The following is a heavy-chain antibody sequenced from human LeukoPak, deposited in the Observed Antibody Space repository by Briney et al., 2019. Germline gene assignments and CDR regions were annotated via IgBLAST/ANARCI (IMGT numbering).Heavy chain of an antibody. CDR1: GYTFTGYY. Sequence: ASVKVSCKASGYTFTGYYMHWVRQAPGQGLEWMGWINPNSGGTDYAQKFQGRVTMTRDTSISTAYMELSRLRSDDTAVYYCARGGTSPPGVDDYYDSSGYAPFDYWGRGTLVTVSS. V-gene: IGHV1-2*02. J-gene: IGHJ4*02. CDR3: ARGGTSPPGVDDYYDSSGYAPFDY. D-gene: IGHD3-22*01. CDR2: INPNSGGT.